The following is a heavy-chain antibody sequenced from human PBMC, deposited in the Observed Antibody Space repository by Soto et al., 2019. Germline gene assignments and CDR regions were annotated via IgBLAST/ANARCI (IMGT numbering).Heavy chain of an antibody. CDR3: TKSADSAGWGVDF. Sequence: EVQLVGSGGGLVQPGGSLRLSCVASGFMFDSYAMNWVRQAPGKGLEWVSYISPGGDRIYYAESLKGRITISRDNARNSLSLQMNSLSDEDTAVYYCTKSADSAGWGVDFWGQGTLVTVSS. D-gene: IGHD6-19*01. V-gene: IGHV3-48*02. J-gene: IGHJ4*02. CDR2: ISPGGDRI. CDR1: GFMFDSYA.